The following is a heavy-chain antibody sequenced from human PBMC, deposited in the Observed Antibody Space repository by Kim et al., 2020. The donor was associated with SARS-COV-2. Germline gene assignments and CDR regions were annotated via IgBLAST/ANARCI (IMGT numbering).Heavy chain of an antibody. J-gene: IGHJ5*02. CDR2: IYYSGST. CDR1: GGSISSYY. V-gene: IGHV4-59*13. CDR3: ARDVDTSTGFWFDP. Sequence: SETLSLTCTVSGGSISSYYWSWIRQPPGKGLEWIGYIYYSGSTNYNPSLKSRVTISVDTSKNQFSLKLSSVTAADTAVYYCARDVDTSTGFWFDPWGQGTLVTVSS.